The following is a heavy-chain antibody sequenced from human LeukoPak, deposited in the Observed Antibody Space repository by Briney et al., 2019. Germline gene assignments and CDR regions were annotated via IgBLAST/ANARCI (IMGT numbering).Heavy chain of an antibody. CDR2: IGAYNSNT. V-gene: IGHV1-18*01. CDR3: ARVRDYGGGYYMDV. J-gene: IGHJ6*03. D-gene: IGHD4-23*01. Sequence: ASVKVSCKASGYTFTSYGISWVRQAPGQGLEWMGWIGAYNSNTNYAQKLQGRVTMTTDTSTSTAYMELRSLRSDDTAVYYCARVRDYGGGYYMDVWGKGTTVTVSS. CDR1: GYTFTSYG.